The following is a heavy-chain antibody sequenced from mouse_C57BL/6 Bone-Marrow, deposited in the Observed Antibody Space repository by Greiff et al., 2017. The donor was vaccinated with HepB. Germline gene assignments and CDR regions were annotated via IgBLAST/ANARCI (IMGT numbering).Heavy chain of an antibody. CDR2: IYPGSGST. D-gene: IGHD6-1*01. Sequence: QVKLQQPGAELVKPGASVKMSCKASGYTFTSYSITWVKQRPGQGLEWIGDIYPGSGSTNYNETFKSKATLTVDTSSSTAYMQLSSLTSEDSADYYCTRRGLYYAMDYWGQGTSVTVSS. J-gene: IGHJ4*01. V-gene: IGHV1-55*01. CDR1: GYTFTSYS. CDR3: TRRGLYYAMDY.